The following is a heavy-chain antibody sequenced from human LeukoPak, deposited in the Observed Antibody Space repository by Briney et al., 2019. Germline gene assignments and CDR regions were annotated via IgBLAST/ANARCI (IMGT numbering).Heavy chain of an antibody. J-gene: IGHJ4*02. CDR3: ARDFGYCSSTSCLYYFDY. Sequence: SETLSLTCAVYGGSFSGYYWSWIRQPPGKGLEWIGEINHSGSTNYNPSLKSRVTISVDTSKNQFSLKLSSVTAADTAVYYCARDFGYCSSTSCLYYFDYWGQGTLVTVSS. CDR2: INHSGST. CDR1: GGSFSGYY. V-gene: IGHV4-34*01. D-gene: IGHD2-2*01.